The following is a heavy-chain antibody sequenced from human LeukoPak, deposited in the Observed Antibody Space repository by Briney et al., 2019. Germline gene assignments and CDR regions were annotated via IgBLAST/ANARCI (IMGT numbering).Heavy chain of an antibody. D-gene: IGHD1-1*01. CDR3: AKSLGTYYYYGMDV. Sequence: GGSLRLSCAASGFTFSSYAMSWVRQAPGKGLEWVSAISGSGGSTYYADSVKSRFTISRDNSKNTLYLQMNSLRAEDTAVYYCAKSLGTYYYYGMDVWGQGTTVTVSS. CDR1: GFTFSSYA. V-gene: IGHV3-23*01. CDR2: ISGSGGST. J-gene: IGHJ6*02.